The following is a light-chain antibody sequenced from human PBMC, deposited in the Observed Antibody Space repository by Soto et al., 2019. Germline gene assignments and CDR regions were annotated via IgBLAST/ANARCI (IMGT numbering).Light chain of an antibody. V-gene: IGLV4-69*01. Sequence: QSVLTQSPSASASLGASVKLTCTLSSGHSSYAIAWHQQQPEKGPRYLMKLNSDGSHSKGDGIPDRFSGSSSGAERYLTISSLQSEGEADYYCQTWGTGIQWVFGGVSKVTVL. CDR1: SGHSSYA. J-gene: IGLJ3*02. CDR3: QTWGTGIQWV. CDR2: LNSDGSH.